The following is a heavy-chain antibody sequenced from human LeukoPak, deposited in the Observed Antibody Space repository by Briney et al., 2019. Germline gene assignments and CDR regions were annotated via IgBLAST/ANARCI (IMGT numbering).Heavy chain of an antibody. CDR1: GGSISSSSYY. D-gene: IGHD3-10*01. CDR2: IYYSGST. CDR3: ARDRGRWFGEFYYFDY. J-gene: IGHJ4*02. Sequence: TSETLSLTCTVSGGSISSSSYYWGWIRQPPGKGLEWIGSIYYSGSTYYNPSLKSRVTISVDTSKNQFSLKLSSVTAADTAVYYCARDRGRWFGEFYYFDYWGQGTLVTVSS. V-gene: IGHV4-39*07.